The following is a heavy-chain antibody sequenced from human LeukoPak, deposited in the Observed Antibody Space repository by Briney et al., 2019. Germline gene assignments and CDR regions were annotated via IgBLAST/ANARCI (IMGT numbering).Heavy chain of an antibody. CDR2: TNPNSGGT. D-gene: IGHD3-10*01. Sequence: ASVTVSCKSSGYTFTAYYMHWVRQAPGQGLEWMGWTNPNSGGTIYAQKFQGRVTMTRDTSISTAYMELSRLRFDDTAVYYCASGEFGNDYWGQGTLVTVSS. J-gene: IGHJ4*02. CDR1: GYTFTAYY. CDR3: ASGEFGNDY. V-gene: IGHV1-2*02.